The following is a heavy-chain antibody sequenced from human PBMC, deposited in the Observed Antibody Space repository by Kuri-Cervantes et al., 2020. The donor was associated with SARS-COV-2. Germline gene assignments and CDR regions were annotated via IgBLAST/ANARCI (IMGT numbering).Heavy chain of an antibody. CDR3: AKAGPYYYDSSGYPIDY. J-gene: IGHJ4*02. CDR1: GFTFSSYG. V-gene: IGHV3-30*02. CDR2: IRYDGSNQ. Sequence: GGSLRLSCATSGFTFSSYGMHWVRQAPGKGLEWVTFIRYDGSNQYYGDSVKGRFTISGDSSKNTLYLQMNSLRAEDTAVYYCAKAGPYYYDSSGYPIDYWGQGTLVTVSS. D-gene: IGHD3-22*01.